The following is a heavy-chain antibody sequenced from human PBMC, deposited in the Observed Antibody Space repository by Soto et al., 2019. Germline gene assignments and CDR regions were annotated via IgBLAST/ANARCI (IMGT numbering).Heavy chain of an antibody. CDR1: GFTVSSNY. J-gene: IGHJ6*02. CDR3: ARDGNYYGSGDYYYGMDD. D-gene: IGHD3-10*01. CDR2: IYSGGST. Sequence: EVQLVESGGGLIQPGGSLRLSCAASGFTVSSNYMSWVRQAPGKGLEWVSVIYSGGSTYYADSVKGRFTISRDNSKNTLYLELKSLRGEGTAVYYCARDGNYYGSGDYYYGMDDWGRGTTVTVSS. V-gene: IGHV3-53*01.